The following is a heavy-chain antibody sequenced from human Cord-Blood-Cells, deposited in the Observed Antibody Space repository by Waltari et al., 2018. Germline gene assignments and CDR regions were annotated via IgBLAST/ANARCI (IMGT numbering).Heavy chain of an antibody. V-gene: IGHV1-3*01. D-gene: IGHD6-19*01. CDR2: INAGNGNT. Sequence: QVQLVQSGAEVKKPGASVKVSCKASGYTFTSYAMHWVRQAPGQRLEWMGWINAGNGNTKDSQKFQGRVTITRDTAASTAYMELSSLRSEDTAVYYCARVVPAVAGYWYFDLWGRGTLVTVSS. CDR1: GYTFTSYA. CDR3: ARVVPAVAGYWYFDL. J-gene: IGHJ2*01.